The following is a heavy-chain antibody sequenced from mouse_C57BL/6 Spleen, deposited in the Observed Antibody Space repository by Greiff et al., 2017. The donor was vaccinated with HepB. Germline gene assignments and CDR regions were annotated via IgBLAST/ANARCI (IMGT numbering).Heavy chain of an antibody. D-gene: IGHD2-5*01. CDR1: GYTFTSYW. CDR3: AIYSNYLFAY. V-gene: IGHV1-69*01. J-gene: IGHJ3*01. Sequence: VQLQQPGAELVMPGASVKLSCKASGYTFTSYWMHWVKQRPGQGLEWIGEIDPSDSYTNYNQKFKGKSTLTVDKSSSTAYMQLSSLTSEDSAVYYCAIYSNYLFAYWGQGTLVTVSA. CDR2: IDPSDSYT.